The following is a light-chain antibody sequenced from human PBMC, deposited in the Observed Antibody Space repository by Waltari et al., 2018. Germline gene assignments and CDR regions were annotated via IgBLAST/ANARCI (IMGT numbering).Light chain of an antibody. J-gene: IGKJ2*01. CDR1: QSVLYSSNNKNY. Sequence: DIVMTQSPDSLAVSLGERATINCQSSQSVLYSSNNKNYLAWYQQKPGQPPKLLIYWASTRESGVPDRFSGSGSGTDFTLTISSLQAEDVAVYYCQQYYSMYTFGQGTKLEIK. CDR3: QQYYSMYT. V-gene: IGKV4-1*01. CDR2: WAS.